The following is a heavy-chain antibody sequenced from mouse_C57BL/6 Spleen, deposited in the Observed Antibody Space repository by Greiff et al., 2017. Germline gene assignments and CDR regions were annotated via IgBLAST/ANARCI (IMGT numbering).Heavy chain of an antibody. CDR2: ISSGGSYT. Sequence: EVQLVESGGDLVKPGGSLKLSCAASGFTFSSYGMSWVRQTPDKRLEWVATISSGGSYTYYPDSVKGRFTISRDNAKNTLYLQMSSLKSEDTAMYYCARHRYDYDGCFAYWGQGTLVTVSA. D-gene: IGHD2-4*01. CDR3: ARHRYDYDGCFAY. V-gene: IGHV5-6*01. CDR1: GFTFSSYG. J-gene: IGHJ3*01.